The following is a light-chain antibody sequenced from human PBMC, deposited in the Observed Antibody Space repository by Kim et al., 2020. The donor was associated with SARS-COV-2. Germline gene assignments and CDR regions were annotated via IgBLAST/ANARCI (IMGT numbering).Light chain of an antibody. CDR2: DAS. CDR3: QQRSNWPPLT. Sequence: SPGESATLSCRASQSVSSYLAWYQQKPGQAPRLLIYDASTRATGSPARCSGSGSGTDFTLTISSLEPEDFAVYYCQQRSNWPPLTFGGGTKVDIK. J-gene: IGKJ4*01. CDR1: QSVSSY. V-gene: IGKV3-11*01.